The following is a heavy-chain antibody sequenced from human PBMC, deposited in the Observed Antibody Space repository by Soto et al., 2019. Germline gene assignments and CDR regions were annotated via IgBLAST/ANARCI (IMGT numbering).Heavy chain of an antibody. CDR2: IWYDGSNK. CDR3: AREFPDSTPVDS. V-gene: IGHV3-33*01. CDR1: GFTFSSYG. J-gene: IGHJ4*02. Sequence: GGSLRLSCAASGFTFSSYGMHWVRQAPGKGLEWVAVIWYDGSNKYYADSVKGRFTISRDNSKNTLYLQMNSLRAEDTAVYYCAREFPDSTPVDSWGQGTLATVSS.